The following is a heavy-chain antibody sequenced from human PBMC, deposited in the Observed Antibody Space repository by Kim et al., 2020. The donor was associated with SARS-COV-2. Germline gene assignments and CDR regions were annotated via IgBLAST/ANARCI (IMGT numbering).Heavy chain of an antibody. CDR1: GGSISSSSYY. D-gene: IGHD4-17*01. Sequence: SETLSLTCTVSGGSISSSSYYWGWIRQPPGKGLEWIGSIYYSGSTYYNPSLKSRVTISVDTSKNQFSLKLSSVTAADTAVYYCARHRTTLDYWGQGTLVTVSS. CDR3: ARHRTTLDY. V-gene: IGHV4-39*01. J-gene: IGHJ4*02. CDR2: IYYSGST.